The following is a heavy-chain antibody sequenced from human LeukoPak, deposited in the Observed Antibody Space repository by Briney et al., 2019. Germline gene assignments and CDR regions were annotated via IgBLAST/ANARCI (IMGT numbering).Heavy chain of an antibody. CDR2: LSSGSTYI. CDR1: GFSFSSYA. V-gene: IGHV3-21*01. Sequence: GRSLRLSCTASGFSFSSYAMNWVRQAPGKGLEWVASLSSGSTYIYYGDSMKGRFTISRDNAQNSVFLHMSRLRLEDTAVYYCARDWGKTGYCSSTNCPDAFDLWGQGTMVIVSS. D-gene: IGHD2-2*01. CDR3: ARDWGKTGYCSSTNCPDAFDL. J-gene: IGHJ3*01.